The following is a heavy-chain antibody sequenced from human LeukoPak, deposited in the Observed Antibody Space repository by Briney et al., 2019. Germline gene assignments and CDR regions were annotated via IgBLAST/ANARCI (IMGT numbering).Heavy chain of an antibody. D-gene: IGHD3-10*01. V-gene: IGHV3-7*01. CDR3: ARDSDYGSGPSVLGY. CDR1: GFTFSSYW. J-gene: IGHJ4*02. CDR2: IKQDGREK. Sequence: GGSLRLSCAASGFTFSSYWMSWVRQAPGKGLEWVANIKQDGREKYYVDSVKGRFTISRDNAKNSLYLQMNSLRAEDTAVYYCARDSDYGSGPSVLGYWGQGTLVTVSS.